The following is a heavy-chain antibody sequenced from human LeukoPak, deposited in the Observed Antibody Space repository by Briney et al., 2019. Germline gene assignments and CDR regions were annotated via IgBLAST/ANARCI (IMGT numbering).Heavy chain of an antibody. CDR3: ARDQGWIQLWLLLEGSSMGIDY. Sequence: GGSLRLSCAASGFTPSSYAMHWVRQAPGKGLEWVGVIPYDGSNKYYADSVKGRFTISRDKSKNTLYLQMNSLRAEDTAVYYCARDQGWIQLWLLLEGSSMGIDYWGQGTLVTVSS. CDR1: GFTPSSYA. V-gene: IGHV3-30-3*01. D-gene: IGHD5-18*01. J-gene: IGHJ4*02. CDR2: IPYDGSNK.